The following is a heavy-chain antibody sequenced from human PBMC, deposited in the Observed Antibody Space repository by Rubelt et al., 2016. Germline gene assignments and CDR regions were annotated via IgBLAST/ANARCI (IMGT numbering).Heavy chain of an antibody. CDR2: IKSKTDGGTT. J-gene: IGHJ6*02. CDR3: ARDFAQLRFLEWLSTPAVGYDGIDL. D-gene: IGHD3-3*01. V-gene: IGHV3-15*01. Sequence: LEWVGRIKSKTDGGTTDYAAPVKGRFTISRDDSKNTLYLQMNSLRAEDTDVYYCARDFAQLRFLEWLSTPAVGYDGIDLWGQGTTVTVSS.